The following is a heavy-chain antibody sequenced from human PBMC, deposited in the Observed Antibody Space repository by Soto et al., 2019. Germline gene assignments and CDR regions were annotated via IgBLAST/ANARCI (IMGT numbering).Heavy chain of an antibody. V-gene: IGHV4-61*01. Sequence: PSETLSLTCTLSGGSVSSGSYYWSRIRQPPGKGPEWIGYIYYSGSTNYNPSLKSRVTISVDTSKNQFSLTLSSVTAADTAVYYCARDRITIFGVVSRYYYYGMDVWGQGTTVTVSS. CDR1: GGSVSSGSYY. J-gene: IGHJ6*02. CDR2: IYYSGST. D-gene: IGHD3-3*01. CDR3: ARDRITIFGVVSRYYYYGMDV.